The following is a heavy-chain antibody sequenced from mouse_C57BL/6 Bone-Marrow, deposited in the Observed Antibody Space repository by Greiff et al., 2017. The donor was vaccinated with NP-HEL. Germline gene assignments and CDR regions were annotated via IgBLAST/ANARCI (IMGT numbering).Heavy chain of an antibody. CDR2: INPDSSTI. J-gene: IGHJ1*03. V-gene: IGHV4-1*01. CDR3: ARPGIYYYGSSGYWYFDV. D-gene: IGHD1-1*01. CDR1: GVDFSRYW. Sequence: CAASGVDFSRYWMSWVRRAPGKGLEWIGEINPDSSTINYAPSLKDKFIISRDNAKNTLYLQMSKVRSEDTALYYCARPGIYYYGSSGYWYFDVWGTGTTVTVSS.